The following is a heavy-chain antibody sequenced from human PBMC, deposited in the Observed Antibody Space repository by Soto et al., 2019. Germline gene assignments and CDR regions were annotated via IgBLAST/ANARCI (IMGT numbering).Heavy chain of an antibody. Sequence: SETLSLTCTVSGGSISSGDYYWSWIRQHPGKGLEWIGYIYYSGSTYYNPSLKSRVTISVDTSKNQFSLKLSSVTAADTAVYYCARDVGVRYCSSTSCYKNWFDPWGQGTLVTVSS. CDR2: IYYSGST. CDR1: GGSISSGDYY. J-gene: IGHJ5*02. D-gene: IGHD2-2*02. CDR3: ARDVGVRYCSSTSCYKNWFDP. V-gene: IGHV4-31*03.